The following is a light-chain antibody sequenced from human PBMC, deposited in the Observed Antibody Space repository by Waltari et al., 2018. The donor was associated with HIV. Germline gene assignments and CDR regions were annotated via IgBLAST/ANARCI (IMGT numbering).Light chain of an antibody. CDR3: AAWYDSLNGPV. J-gene: IGLJ3*02. V-gene: IGLV1-44*01. CDR1: SSNIGSNT. CDR2: SNN. Sequence: QSVLTQPPSASGTPGQRVTISCSGSSSNIGSNTAKWYQQLPGTPPKRLIYSNNPRPSGVPYRFSGSNAGTSASLAISGLQSEDEADYYCAAWYDSLNGPVFGGGTKLTVL.